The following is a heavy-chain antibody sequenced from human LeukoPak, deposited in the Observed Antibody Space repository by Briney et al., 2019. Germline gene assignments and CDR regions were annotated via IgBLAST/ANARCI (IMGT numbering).Heavy chain of an antibody. J-gene: IGHJ6*04. D-gene: IGHD3-10*02. CDR2: IKQDGSEK. CDR3: AELGITMIGGV. Sequence: GGSLRLSCAASGFTFSSYWMSWVRQAPGKRLEWVANIKQDGSEKYYVDSVKGRFTISRDNAKNSLYLQMHSLRAEDTAVYYCAELGITMIGGVWGKGTTVTISS. CDR1: GFTFSSYW. V-gene: IGHV3-7*01.